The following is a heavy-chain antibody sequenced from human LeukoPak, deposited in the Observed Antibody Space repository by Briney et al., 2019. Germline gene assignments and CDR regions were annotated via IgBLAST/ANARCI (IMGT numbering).Heavy chain of an antibody. D-gene: IGHD1-1*01. J-gene: IGHJ4*02. Sequence: SETLSLTCTVSGGSISSGDYYWSWIRQPPGKGLEWIGFISYSGNTYYNPSLQSRVSVPVDTSKNHFSLKLTSVTAADTAVYYCARTASGTTYYFDYWGQGTLVTVSS. CDR2: ISYSGNT. CDR1: GGSISSGDYY. V-gene: IGHV4-30-4*08. CDR3: ARTASGTTYYFDY.